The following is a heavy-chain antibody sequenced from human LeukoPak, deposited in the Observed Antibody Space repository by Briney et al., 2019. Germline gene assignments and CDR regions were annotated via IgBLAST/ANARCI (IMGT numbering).Heavy chain of an antibody. V-gene: IGHV3-21*01. Sequence: GGSLRLSCAVSGFTFSSYSMNWVRQAPGKGLEWVSSISSSSSYIYYADSVKGRFTISRDNAKNSLYLQMNSLRAEDTAVYYCARESGYDSIAAAGLDYWGQGTLVTVSS. J-gene: IGHJ4*02. CDR2: ISSSSSYI. CDR1: GFTFSSYS. CDR3: ARESGYDSIAAAGLDY. D-gene: IGHD6-13*01.